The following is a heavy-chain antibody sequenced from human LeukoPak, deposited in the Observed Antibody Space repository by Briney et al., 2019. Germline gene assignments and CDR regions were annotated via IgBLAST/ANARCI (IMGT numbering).Heavy chain of an antibody. Sequence: AVTVSFKASGGTFINYAISWVRQAPGQGLEWMGGIIPIFGTANYAQKFQGRVTITADESTSTAYMELSSLRSEDTAVYYCAYMDNYGDFVRVSYYYGMDVWGQGTTVTVSS. D-gene: IGHD4-17*01. CDR1: GGTFINYA. J-gene: IGHJ6*02. CDR3: AYMDNYGDFVRVSYYYGMDV. CDR2: IIPIFGTA. V-gene: IGHV1-69*13.